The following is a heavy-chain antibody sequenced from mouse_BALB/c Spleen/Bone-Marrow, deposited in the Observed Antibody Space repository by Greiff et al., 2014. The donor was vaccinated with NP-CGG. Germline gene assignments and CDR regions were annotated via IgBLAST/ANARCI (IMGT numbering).Heavy chain of an antibody. CDR1: GYSITSSYY. V-gene: IGHV3-6*02. Sequence: DVKLVESGPGLVKPSQSLSLTCSVTGYSITSSYYWNWIRRFPGNKLEWMGYISYDGINNYNPSLKNRISITRDTSKNQFFLRLNSVTTEDTATYYCAALWSEGYYFDYWGQGATLPVSS. CDR3: AALWSEGYYFDY. J-gene: IGHJ2*01. CDR2: ISYDGIN.